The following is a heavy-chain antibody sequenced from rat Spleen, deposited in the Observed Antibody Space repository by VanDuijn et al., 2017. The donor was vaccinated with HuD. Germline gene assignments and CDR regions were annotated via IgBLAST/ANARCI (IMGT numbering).Heavy chain of an antibody. D-gene: IGHD4-3*01. V-gene: IGHV5-22*01. J-gene: IGHJ2*01. Sequence: EVQLVESGGGLVQPGRSLKLSCAASGFTFSDYNMAWVRQAPTKGLEWVASISYDGSTTYYRDSVKGRFTISRDNAKSTLYLQMNSLRSEDTATYYCARGSGALGYWGQGVMVTVSS. CDR2: ISYDGSTT. CDR1: GFTFSDYN. CDR3: ARGSGALGY.